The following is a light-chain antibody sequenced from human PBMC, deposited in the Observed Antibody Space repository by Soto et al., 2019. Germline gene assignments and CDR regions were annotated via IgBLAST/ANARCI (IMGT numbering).Light chain of an antibody. CDR2: AAS. V-gene: IGKV1-39*01. J-gene: IGKJ2*01. Sequence: DIPMTQSPSSLSASVGDRVTITCRASQSINSYLNWYQQKPGKAPKLLISAASSFQSGVPSRFSGSGSGTDFTLTISSLQPEDFATYYCQQSYSAPNTFGQGTKLEIK. CDR1: QSINSY. CDR3: QQSYSAPNT.